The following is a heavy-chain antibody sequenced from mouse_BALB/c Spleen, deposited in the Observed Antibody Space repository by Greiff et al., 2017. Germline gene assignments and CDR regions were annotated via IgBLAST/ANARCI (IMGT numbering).Heavy chain of an antibody. Sequence: QVQLQQSGAELVRPGTSVKVSCKASGYAFTNYLIEWVKQRPGQGLEWIGVINPGSGGTNYNEKFKGKATLTADKSSSTAYMQLSRLTSDDSVVYFCAGGDGNYYAMDYWGQGTSVTVSS. V-gene: IGHV1-54*01. D-gene: IGHD2-1*01. J-gene: IGHJ4*01. CDR3: AGGDGNYYAMDY. CDR2: INPGSGGT. CDR1: GYAFTNYL.